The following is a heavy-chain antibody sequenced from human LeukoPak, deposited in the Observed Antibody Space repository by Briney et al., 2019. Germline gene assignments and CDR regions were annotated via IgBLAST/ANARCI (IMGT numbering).Heavy chain of an antibody. D-gene: IGHD2-2*01. CDR2: ISSSSSTI. V-gene: IGHV3-48*01. J-gene: IGHJ6*03. Sequence: GGSLRLSCAASGFTFSSYSMNWVRQAPGKGLEWVSYISSSSSTIYYADSVKGRFTISRDNAKNSLYLQMNSLRAEDTAVCYCARVGGVPAAFYYYYMDVWGKGTTVTVSS. CDR1: GFTFSSYS. CDR3: ARVGGVPAAFYYYYMDV.